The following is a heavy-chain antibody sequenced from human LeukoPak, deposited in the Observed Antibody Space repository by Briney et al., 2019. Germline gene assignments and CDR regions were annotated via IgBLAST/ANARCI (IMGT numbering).Heavy chain of an antibody. CDR1: GGSISSSSYY. CDR2: IYYSGST. Sequence: PSETLSLTCTVSGGSISSSSYYWGWIRQPPGKGLEWIGSIYYSGSTYYNPSLKSRVTISVDTSKNQFSLKLSSVTAADTAVYYCARGWDSSGWYERAPYNWFDPWGQGTLVTVSS. CDR3: ARGWDSSGWYERAPYNWFDP. D-gene: IGHD6-19*01. J-gene: IGHJ5*02. V-gene: IGHV4-39*07.